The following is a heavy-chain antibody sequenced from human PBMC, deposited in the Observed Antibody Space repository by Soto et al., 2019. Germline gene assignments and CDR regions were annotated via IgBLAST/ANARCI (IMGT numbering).Heavy chain of an antibody. Sequence: GGSLRLSCAASGFTFSSYAMSWVRQAPGEGLEWVSAISGGGGSTYYADSVKGRFTISRDNSKNTLYLQMNSLRAEDTAVYYCANGAYYYDSSGYPPQNIDYWGQGTLVTVSS. D-gene: IGHD3-22*01. V-gene: IGHV3-23*01. CDR3: ANGAYYYDSSGYPPQNIDY. CDR2: ISGGGGST. CDR1: GFTFSSYA. J-gene: IGHJ4*02.